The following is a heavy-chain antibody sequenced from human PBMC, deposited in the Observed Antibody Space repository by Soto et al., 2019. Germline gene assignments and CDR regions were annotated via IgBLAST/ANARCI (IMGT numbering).Heavy chain of an antibody. J-gene: IGHJ4*02. CDR3: ARVTVGATTAGGDFDY. CDR1: RYTFASYG. Sequence: ASVKASWNASRYTFASYGMSWVRQAPVQGLEWMGWISAYNGNTNYAQKLQGRVTMTTDTSTSTAYMELRSLRSDDKAVYYCARVTVGATTAGGDFDYWGQGTLVTVSS. CDR2: ISAYNGNT. D-gene: IGHD1-26*01. V-gene: IGHV1-18*01.